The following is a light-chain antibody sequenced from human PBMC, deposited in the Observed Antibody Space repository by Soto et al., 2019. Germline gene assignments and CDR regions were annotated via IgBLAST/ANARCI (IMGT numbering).Light chain of an antibody. V-gene: IGKV3-20*01. CDR2: GAS. CDR3: QQYGSSPWT. Sequence: ETVLTQSPGTLSLSPGDRATLSCRASQSSRSNYLAWYRQTPGQAPRLLIYGASKRASGIADRFSGSGSGTDFTLIISRLEPEDFALYYCQQYGSSPWTFGQGTKVEIK. J-gene: IGKJ1*01. CDR1: QSSRSNY.